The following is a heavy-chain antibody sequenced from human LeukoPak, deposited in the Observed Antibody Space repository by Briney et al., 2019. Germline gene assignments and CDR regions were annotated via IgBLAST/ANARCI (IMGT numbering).Heavy chain of an antibody. Sequence: SETLSLTCTVSGGSLSSYYWSWIRQPPGKGLEWIGYIYYSGSTNCHPSVKSRVAMSVDTSKKQFSLKLSSLTAADTAVYYCARGGTAVIAPYAFYIWGQGTMVTVSS. CDR1: GGSLSSYY. D-gene: IGHD4-23*01. CDR3: ARGGTAVIAPYAFYI. V-gene: IGHV4-59*01. J-gene: IGHJ3*02. CDR2: IYYSGST.